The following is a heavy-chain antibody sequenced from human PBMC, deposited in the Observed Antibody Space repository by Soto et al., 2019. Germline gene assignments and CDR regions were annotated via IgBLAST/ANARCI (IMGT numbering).Heavy chain of an antibody. V-gene: IGHV1-69*01. CDR1: GGTFSSYA. Sequence: YSLQVSCTSSGGTFSSYAISWVRQAPGQGLQWMGGIIPIFGTTNYAQKFQGRVTITADESTSTVYMELSSLRSEDTAGEYGARVTDSNFLEWGKGDLVTV. CDR3: ARVTDSNFLE. J-gene: IGHJ4*02. CDR2: IIPIFGTT. D-gene: IGHD4-4*01.